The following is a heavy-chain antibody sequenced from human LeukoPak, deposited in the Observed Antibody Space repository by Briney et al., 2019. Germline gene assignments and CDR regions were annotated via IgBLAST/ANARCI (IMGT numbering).Heavy chain of an antibody. CDR1: GFTFSNFW. CDR3: ARGDDFPGDH. J-gene: IGHJ4*02. Sequence: GGSLRLSCAVSGFTFSNFWMSWVRQAPGRGLEWVANIHPEGNEKYHVESVKGRFTISRDNTKNLLFLQMNGLRVEDTAVYYCARGDDFPGDHWGQGNLVTVSS. V-gene: IGHV3-7*04. CDR2: IHPEGNEK. D-gene: IGHD2/OR15-2a*01.